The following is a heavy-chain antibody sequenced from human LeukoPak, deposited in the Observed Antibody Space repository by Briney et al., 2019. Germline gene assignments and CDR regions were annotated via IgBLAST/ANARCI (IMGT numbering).Heavy chain of an antibody. Sequence: PSETLSLTCAAYGGSFSGYYWSWIREPPGKGLEWIGEINHSGSTNYNPSLKSRVTISVDTSKNQFSLKLSSVTAADTAVYYCARDLGVDDYGDYGWFDPWGQGTLVTVSS. J-gene: IGHJ5*02. CDR1: GGSFSGYY. V-gene: IGHV4-34*01. CDR3: ARDLGVDDYGDYGWFDP. D-gene: IGHD4-17*01. CDR2: INHSGST.